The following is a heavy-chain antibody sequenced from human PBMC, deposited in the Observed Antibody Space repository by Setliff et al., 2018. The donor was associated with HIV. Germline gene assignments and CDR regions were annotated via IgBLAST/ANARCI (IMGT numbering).Heavy chain of an antibody. CDR1: GFTFTSSA. CDR3: ARDRAESYYYYYYYMDV. J-gene: IGHJ6*03. Sequence: SVKVSCKASGFTFTSSAMQWVRQARGQRLEWIGWIVVGSGNTNYAQKFQERVTITRDMSTSTAYMELSSLRSEDTAVYYCARDRAESYYYYYYYMDVWGKGTTVTVSS. V-gene: IGHV1-58*02. D-gene: IGHD3-10*01. CDR2: IVVGSGNT.